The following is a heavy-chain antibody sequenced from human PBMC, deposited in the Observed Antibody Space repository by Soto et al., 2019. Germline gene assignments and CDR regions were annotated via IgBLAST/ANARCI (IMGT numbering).Heavy chain of an antibody. D-gene: IGHD3-16*01. J-gene: IGHJ6*02. CDR1: GYTFTSYG. CDR2: INGYTGNT. Sequence: QVQLVQSGAEVKKPGASVKVSCKASGYTFTSYGLSWVRQAPGQGLEWMGWINGYTGNTNYAQKIQGIVTMTTDTSTNPPYLDLWTLISDDTAVDYSARSWVTGKAGIDVWGQGTTVTVSS. V-gene: IGHV1-18*01. CDR3: ARSWVTGKAGIDV.